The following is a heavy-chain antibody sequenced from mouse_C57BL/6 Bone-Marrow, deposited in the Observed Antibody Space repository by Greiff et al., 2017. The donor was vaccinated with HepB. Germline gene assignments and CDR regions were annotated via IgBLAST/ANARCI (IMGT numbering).Heavy chain of an antibody. CDR3: AKRGYGTPYWYFDV. D-gene: IGHD1-1*01. V-gene: IGHV2-5*01. CDR1: GFSLTSYG. Sequence: VKVVESGPGLVQPSQSLSITCTVSGFSLTSYGVHWVRQSPGKGLEWLGVIWRGGSTDYNAAFMSRLSITKDNSKSQVFFKMNSLQADDTAIYYCAKRGYGTPYWYFDVWGTGTTVTVSS. CDR2: IWRGGST. J-gene: IGHJ1*03.